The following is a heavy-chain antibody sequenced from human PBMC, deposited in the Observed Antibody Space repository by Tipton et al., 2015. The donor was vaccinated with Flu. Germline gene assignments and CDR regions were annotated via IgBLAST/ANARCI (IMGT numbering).Heavy chain of an antibody. Sequence: VQLVQSGAEVKKQGESLKISCKGSGYSFTSYWIGWVRQMPGKGLEWMGIICPGDSDTRYSPAVQGQVTIPADKSISTAYLQWSSLKASDTALHYCARPYYYGSGSSWSFYYYGMDVWGQVTTVTVSS. CDR2: ICPGDSDT. J-gene: IGHJ6*02. V-gene: IGHV5-51*03. CDR3: ARPYYYGSGSSWSFYYYGMDV. D-gene: IGHD3-10*01. CDR1: GYSFTSYW.